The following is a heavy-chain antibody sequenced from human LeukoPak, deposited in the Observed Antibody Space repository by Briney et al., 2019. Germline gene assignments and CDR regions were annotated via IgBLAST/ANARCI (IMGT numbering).Heavy chain of an antibody. CDR2: INHSGST. Sequence: SETLSLTCAVYGGSLSGYYWSWIRQPPGKGLEWIGEINHSGSTNYNPSLKSRVTISVDTPKNQFSLKLSSVTAAGTAVYYCARGPQVVVVPAAYYYYYGMDVWGQGTTVTVSS. J-gene: IGHJ6*02. CDR1: GGSLSGYY. D-gene: IGHD2-2*01. CDR3: ARGPQVVVVPAAYYYYYGMDV. V-gene: IGHV4-34*01.